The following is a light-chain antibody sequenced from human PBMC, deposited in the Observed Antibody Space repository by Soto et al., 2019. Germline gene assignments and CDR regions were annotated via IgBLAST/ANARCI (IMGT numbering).Light chain of an antibody. CDR1: QSISSY. CDR3: QHGYHTPRST. V-gene: IGKV1-39*01. Sequence: DIQMTQSPSSLSASVGDRVTITCRASQSISSYLNWYQQKPGKVPKLLIYAASNLQSGVPSRFSGRGSGTDFTLTISSLHPEDFASYYCQHGYHTPRSTFGGGTKVEIK. CDR2: AAS. J-gene: IGKJ4*01.